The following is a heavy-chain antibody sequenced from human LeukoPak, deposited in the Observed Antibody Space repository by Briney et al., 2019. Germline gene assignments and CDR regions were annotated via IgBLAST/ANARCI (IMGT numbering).Heavy chain of an antibody. V-gene: IGHV3-7*01. CDR3: ARGRVGGSYVY. D-gene: IGHD1-26*01. J-gene: IGHJ4*02. CDR1: GFTFSSYW. CDR2: IKQDGSEK. Sequence: GGSLRLSCAASGFTFSSYWMSWVRQAPGKGLEWVANIKQDGSEKYYVDSVNGRFTISRDNAKNSLYLQMNSLRAEDTALYYCARGRVGGSYVYWGQGTLVTVSS.